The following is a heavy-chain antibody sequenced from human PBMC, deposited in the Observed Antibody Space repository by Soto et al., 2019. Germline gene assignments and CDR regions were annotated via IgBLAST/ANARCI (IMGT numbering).Heavy chain of an antibody. D-gene: IGHD2-2*01. Sequence: GGSLRLSCAASGFTFSSYAMSWVRQAPGKGLEWVSAISGSGGSTYYADSVKGRFTISRDNSKNTLYLQMNSLRAEDTAVYYCAKVTDIVVVPALFDYWGQGTQVTVSS. CDR2: ISGSGGST. CDR1: GFTFSSYA. V-gene: IGHV3-23*01. CDR3: AKVTDIVVVPALFDY. J-gene: IGHJ4*02.